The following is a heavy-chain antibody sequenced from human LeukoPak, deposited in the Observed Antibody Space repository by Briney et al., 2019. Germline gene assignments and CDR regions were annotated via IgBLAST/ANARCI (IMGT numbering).Heavy chain of an antibody. D-gene: IGHD2-21*01. Sequence: ASVKVSCKASGGTFSSYTISWVRQAPGQGLEWMGWISAYNGNTNYAQKLQGRVTMTTDTSTSTAYMELRSLRSDDTAVYYCARDWAYCGGDCYSDYWGQGTLVTVSS. CDR3: ARDWAYCGGDCYSDY. CDR1: GGTFSSYT. J-gene: IGHJ4*02. CDR2: ISAYNGNT. V-gene: IGHV1-18*01.